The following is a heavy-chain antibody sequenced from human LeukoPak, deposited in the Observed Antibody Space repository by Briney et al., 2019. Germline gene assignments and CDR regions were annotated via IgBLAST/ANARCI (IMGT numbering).Heavy chain of an antibody. V-gene: IGHV3-11*04. CDR3: AREPHDYTMYYSDS. D-gene: IGHD4-11*01. CDR2: ISSSGSTI. CDR1: RFTFSDHY. Sequence: SGGSLRLSCAASRFTFSDHYMSWIRQAPGKGLEWVSYISSSGSTIYYAGSVKGRFTISRDNAKNSLYLQMNSLRAEDTAVYYCAREPHDYTMYYSDSWGRGTLVTVSS. J-gene: IGHJ4*02.